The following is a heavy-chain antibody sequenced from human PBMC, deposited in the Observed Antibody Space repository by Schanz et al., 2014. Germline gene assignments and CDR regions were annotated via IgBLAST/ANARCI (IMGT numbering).Heavy chain of an antibody. V-gene: IGHV3-23*04. CDR2: IGGSGDST. CDR1: GFSFRKSA. J-gene: IGHJ3*02. D-gene: IGHD3-16*01. Sequence: EVQLVESGGGLAQPGGSLRLSCAASGFSFRKSAMSWVRQAPGRGLEWVSGIGGSGDSTHYADSVKGRFIISRDNSKNTVYLEMNNVRVDDTAVYYCAKGVGGGLLLGSTFDNWGQGTMVTVTS. CDR3: AKGVGGGLLLGSTFDN.